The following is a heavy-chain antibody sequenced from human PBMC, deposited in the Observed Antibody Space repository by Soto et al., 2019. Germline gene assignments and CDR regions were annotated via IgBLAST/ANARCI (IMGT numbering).Heavy chain of an antibody. CDR2: ISGYNGNT. Sequence: QVQLVQSGTEVKKPGASVKLSCKASGYTFRSYGISWVRQAPGQGPEWMGWISGYNGNTHYPQKFQGKVTMSTDTSTSIAYMELRSLRSDDTAVYYCAKANGNYAGRFSYYYMDVWGNGTLVTVSS. J-gene: IGHJ6*03. V-gene: IGHV1-18*01. CDR1: GYTFRSYG. CDR3: AKANGNYAGRFSYYYMDV. D-gene: IGHD2-2*01.